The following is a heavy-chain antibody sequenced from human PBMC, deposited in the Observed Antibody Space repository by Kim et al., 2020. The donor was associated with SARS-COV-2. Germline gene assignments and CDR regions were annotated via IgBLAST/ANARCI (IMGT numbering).Heavy chain of an antibody. D-gene: IGHD5-12*01. V-gene: IGHV3-30*02. J-gene: IGHJ6*02. CDR3: AKDLPDGYILYYYGMDV. Sequence: VKGLFTISRDNSKNTLYLQMNSLSAEDTAVYYCAKDLPDGYILYYYGMDVWGQGTTVTVSS.